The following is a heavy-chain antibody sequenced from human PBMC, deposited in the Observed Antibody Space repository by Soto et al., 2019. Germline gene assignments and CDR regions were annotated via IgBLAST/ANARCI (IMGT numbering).Heavy chain of an antibody. CDR3: ARGGHYYYYGMDV. CDR2: IYYSGST. V-gene: IGHV4-59*01. CDR1: GGSISSYY. J-gene: IGHJ6*02. Sequence: SETLSLTCTVSGGSISSYYWSWIRQPPGKGLEWIGYIYYSGSTNYNPSLKSRVTISVDTSKNQFSLKLSSVTAADTAVYYCARGGHYYYYGMDVWGQGTTVTVS.